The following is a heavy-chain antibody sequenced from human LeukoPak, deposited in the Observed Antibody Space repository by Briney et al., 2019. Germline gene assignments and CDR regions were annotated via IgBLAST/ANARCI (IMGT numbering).Heavy chain of an antibody. D-gene: IGHD6-19*01. V-gene: IGHV3-23*01. Sequence: GGSLRLSCAASGFTFSSYAMSWVRQAPGKGLEWVSAISGSGGSTYYADSVKGRFAISRDNSKNTLYLQMNSLRAEDTAVYYCAKGRQWLVSGLVDYWGQGTLVTVSS. CDR1: GFTFSSYA. CDR2: ISGSGGST. J-gene: IGHJ4*02. CDR3: AKGRQWLVSGLVDY.